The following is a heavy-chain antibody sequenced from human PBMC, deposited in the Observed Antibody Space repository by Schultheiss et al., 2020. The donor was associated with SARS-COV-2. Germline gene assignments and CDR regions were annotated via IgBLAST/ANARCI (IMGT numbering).Heavy chain of an antibody. CDR3: ARDYMTLNYYYYGMDV. CDR2: ISYDGSNK. Sequence: GGSLRLSCAASGFTFSDYYMSWIRQAPGKGLEWVAVISYDGSNKYYADSVKGRFTISRDNSKNTLYLQMNSLRAEDTAVYYCARDYMTLNYYYYGMDVWGQGTTVTVSS. CDR1: GFTFSDYY. J-gene: IGHJ6*02. V-gene: IGHV3-30*03. D-gene: IGHD2-21*02.